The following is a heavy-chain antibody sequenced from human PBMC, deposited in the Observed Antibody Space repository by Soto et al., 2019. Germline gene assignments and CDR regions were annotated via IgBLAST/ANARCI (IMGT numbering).Heavy chain of an antibody. CDR2: ICHSGYT. J-gene: IGHJ3*02. CDR3: ARGRDPGHAFDI. V-gene: IGHV4-4*02. CDR1: GGSISSGHC. Sequence: QVQLQESGPGLVKPSGTLSLTCAVSGGSISSGHCWNWVRQPSGKGLEWIGEICHSGYTNSNPSLKSRVTISRDMSKNQFSLKLSSVTAADTAVYYCARGRDPGHAFDIWGQGTMVTVSS.